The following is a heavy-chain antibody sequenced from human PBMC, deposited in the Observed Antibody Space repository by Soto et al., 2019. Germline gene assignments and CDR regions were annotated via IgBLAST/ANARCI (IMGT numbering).Heavy chain of an antibody. D-gene: IGHD1-1*01. CDR2: VSAYNRNT. Sequence: ASVKVSCKASGYTFSNYGITWVRQAPGQGLEWMGWVSAYNRNTNYAQKFEDRVTMTTDTSTGTAYMELRSLRSDDTAVYFCATERQRAPLPYRRQRTPVTVSS. V-gene: IGHV1-18*04. J-gene: IGHJ4*02. CDR3: ATERQRAPLPY. CDR1: GYTFSNYG.